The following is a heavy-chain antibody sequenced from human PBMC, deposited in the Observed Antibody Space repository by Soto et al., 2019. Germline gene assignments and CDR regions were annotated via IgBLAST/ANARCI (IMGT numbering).Heavy chain of an antibody. CDR1: GGTFSSYA. D-gene: IGHD2-2*03. Sequence: SVKVSCKASGGTFSSYAISWVRQAPGQGLEWMGGIIPIFGTANYAQKFQGRVTITADESTSTAYMELSSLRSEDTAVYYCARDGSLSSNWFDPWGQGTLVTVSS. J-gene: IGHJ5*02. CDR3: ARDGSLSSNWFDP. CDR2: IIPIFGTA. V-gene: IGHV1-69*13.